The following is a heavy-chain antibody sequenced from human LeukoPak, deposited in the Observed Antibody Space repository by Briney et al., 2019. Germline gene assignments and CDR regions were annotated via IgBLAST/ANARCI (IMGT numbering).Heavy chain of an antibody. Sequence: PSQTLSLTCTVSGGSISSGSYYWHWIRQPAGKGLEWIGRIYTSGTTDYNPSLKSRVTISVDTSKNQFSLKLSSVTAADTAVYYCERWGDLYWYFDLWGRGILVTVSS. V-gene: IGHV4-61*02. CDR3: ERWGDLYWYFDL. J-gene: IGHJ2*01. CDR2: IYTSGTT. CDR1: GGSISSGSYY. D-gene: IGHD2-21*02.